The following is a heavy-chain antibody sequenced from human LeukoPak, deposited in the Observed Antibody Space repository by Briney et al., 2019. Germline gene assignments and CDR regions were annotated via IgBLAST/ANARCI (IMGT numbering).Heavy chain of an antibody. CDR2: IYSSGST. CDR3: ARDPIPFYGSGDDHNWFDP. Sequence: PSETLSLTCTVSGGSISSSSYYWGWIRQPPGKGLEWIGSIYSSGSTNYNPSLKSRVTISVDTSKNQFSLKLSSVTAADTAVYYCARDPIPFYGSGDDHNWFDPWGQGTLVTVSS. D-gene: IGHD3-10*01. V-gene: IGHV4-39*02. J-gene: IGHJ5*02. CDR1: GGSISSSSYY.